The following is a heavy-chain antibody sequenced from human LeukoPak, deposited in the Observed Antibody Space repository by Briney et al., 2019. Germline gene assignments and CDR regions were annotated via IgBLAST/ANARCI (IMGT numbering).Heavy chain of an antibody. Sequence: GGSLRLSCAASGFTFSTYAMTWVRQAPGKGLEWVSSITGNGGSTYYADSVKGRLTISRDNSKNTLYLQMNSLRAEDTAVYHCAREVGGSAFDIWGQGTMVTVSS. CDR1: GFTFSTYA. J-gene: IGHJ3*02. CDR2: ITGNGGST. V-gene: IGHV3-23*01. CDR3: AREVGGSAFDI. D-gene: IGHD3-16*01.